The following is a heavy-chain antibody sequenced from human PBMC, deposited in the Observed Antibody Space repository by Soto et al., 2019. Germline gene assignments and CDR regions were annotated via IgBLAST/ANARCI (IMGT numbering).Heavy chain of an antibody. V-gene: IGHV2-5*02. J-gene: IGHJ4*02. Sequence: QITLNESGPPVVRPTETLTLTCRFSGFSLTTSGVGVCWIRQSPGKAPEWLALIYWDDDKRYSASLKSRLTINKDTSKNQVVLTVSDLYPTDTATYYCAHRVLRTVFGLVTTTAISFAFWGQGTPVAVSS. CDR1: GFSLTTSGVG. CDR3: AHRVLRTVFGLVTTTAISFAF. D-gene: IGHD3-3*01. CDR2: IYWDDDK.